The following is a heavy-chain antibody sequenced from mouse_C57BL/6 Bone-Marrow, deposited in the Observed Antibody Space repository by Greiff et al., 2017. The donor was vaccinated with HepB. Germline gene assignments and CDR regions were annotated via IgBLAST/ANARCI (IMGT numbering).Heavy chain of an antibody. CDR1: GFNIKDDY. J-gene: IGHJ1*03. V-gene: IGHV14-4*01. CDR2: IDPENGDT. Sequence: EVKLMESGAELVRPGASVKLSCTASGFNIKDDYMHWVKQRPEQGLEWIGWIDPENGDTEYASKFQGKATITADTSSNTAYLQLSSLTSEDTAVYYCTTLLPWYFDVWGTGTTVTVSS. CDR3: TTLLPWYFDV. D-gene: IGHD2-1*01.